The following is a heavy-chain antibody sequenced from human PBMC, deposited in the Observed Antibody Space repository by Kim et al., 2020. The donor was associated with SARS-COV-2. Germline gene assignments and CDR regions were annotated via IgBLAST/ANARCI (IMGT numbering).Heavy chain of an antibody. J-gene: IGHJ4*02. Sequence: GGSLRLSCAASGLTVGSNYMSWVRQAPGKGLEWVSVIYSGGSTYYADSVKGRFTISRDNSKNTLYLQMNSLRVEDTAVYYCEGVVATTRSLDYWGQGTLVTVSS. CDR2: IYSGGST. V-gene: IGHV3-66*02. D-gene: IGHD2-15*01. CDR3: EGVVATTRSLDY. CDR1: GLTVGSNY.